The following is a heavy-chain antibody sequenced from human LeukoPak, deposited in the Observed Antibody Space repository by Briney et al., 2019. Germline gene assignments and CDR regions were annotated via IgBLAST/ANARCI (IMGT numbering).Heavy chain of an antibody. CDR3: AGGIATDAFDI. V-gene: IGHV1-2*02. Sequence: ASVKVSCKASGYTFTGYYMNWVRQAPGLGLEWMGWINPNSGGTNYAQRFQGRVTMTRDTSISTAYMELSRLRSDDTAVYYCAGGIATDAFDIWGQGTMVTISS. D-gene: IGHD1-14*01. CDR2: INPNSGGT. CDR1: GYTFTGYY. J-gene: IGHJ3*02.